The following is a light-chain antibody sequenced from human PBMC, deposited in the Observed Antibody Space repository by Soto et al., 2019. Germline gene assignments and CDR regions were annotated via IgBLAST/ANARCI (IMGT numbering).Light chain of an antibody. J-gene: IGKJ4*01. Sequence: IVLTQSPGTLSLSPGDRATLSCRASQSISSIYLAWYQQKPDQAPRLLIYGASNRATGIPARFSGRGSGTDFTLTISSLEPEDFAVYFCQQYQTSLTFGGGTTVEI. CDR3: QQYQTSLT. V-gene: IGKV3-20*01. CDR2: GAS. CDR1: QSISSIY.